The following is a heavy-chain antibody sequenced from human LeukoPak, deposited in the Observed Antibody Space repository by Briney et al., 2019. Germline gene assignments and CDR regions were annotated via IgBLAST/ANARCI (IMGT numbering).Heavy chain of an antibody. Sequence: GGSQRLFCGASRYTLSRYCVHWARDAPGKGLVWVSRINSDGSSTSYADSVKGRFTISRDNAKNTLYLQMNSLRAEDTAVYYCARGAFGPWGQGTLVTVSS. CDR2: INSDGSST. CDR3: ARGAFGP. V-gene: IGHV3-74*01. CDR1: RYTLSRYC. J-gene: IGHJ5*02.